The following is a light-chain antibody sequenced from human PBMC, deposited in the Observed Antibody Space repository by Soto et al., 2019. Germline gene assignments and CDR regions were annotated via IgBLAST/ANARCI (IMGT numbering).Light chain of an antibody. V-gene: IGKV3-20*01. Sequence: EIVLTQSPGTLSLSPGERATLSCRASQSVSSSYLAWYQQKPGQAPRLLIYGASSRATGIPDRFSGSGSGIDVTLSISRLEPEYFAVYYCQQYGSSRTFGKGTKVEIK. CDR3: QQYGSSRT. J-gene: IGKJ1*01. CDR1: QSVSSSY. CDR2: GAS.